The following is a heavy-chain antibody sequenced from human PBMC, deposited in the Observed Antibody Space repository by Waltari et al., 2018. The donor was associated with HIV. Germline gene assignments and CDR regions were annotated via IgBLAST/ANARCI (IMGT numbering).Heavy chain of an antibody. CDR2: INSDGSST. CDR3: ARTFTVATISPLLH. D-gene: IGHD5-12*01. V-gene: IGHV3-74*01. CDR1: GFTFCSYW. J-gene: IGHJ4*02. Sequence: EVQLVESGGGLVQPGGSLRLSCAASGFTFCSYWMHWVRQVPGKGLVWVSRINSDGSSTTYADSVKGRFTISRDNAKSTLYLQMNSLRDEDTAVYYCARTFTVATISPLLHWGQGTLVTVSS.